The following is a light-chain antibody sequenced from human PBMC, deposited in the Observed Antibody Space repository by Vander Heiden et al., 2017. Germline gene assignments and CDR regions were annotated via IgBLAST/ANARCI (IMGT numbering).Light chain of an antibody. J-gene: IGKJ1*01. CDR3: QQYGNSPQT. Sequence: EIVLTQSPGTLSLSPGERATLSCRASQSVSSSHLVWYQQKPGQAPRLLIYGASTRATGIPDRFSGSGSGTDFTLTISRLEPEDFAVYYCQQYGNSPQTFGQGTKVEIK. CDR1: QSVSSSH. CDR2: GAS. V-gene: IGKV3-20*01.